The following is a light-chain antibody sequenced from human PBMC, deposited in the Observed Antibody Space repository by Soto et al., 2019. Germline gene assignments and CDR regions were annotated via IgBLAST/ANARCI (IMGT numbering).Light chain of an antibody. J-gene: IGLJ1*01. CDR1: NIGSRS. Sequence: SYELTQPPSVSVAPGQTATITCGGNNIGSRSVHWYQQKPGQAPVLVMYDDNDRPSGIPDRFSGSNSGNTATLTISRVEAGDEGHFYCQLGDTNSDHYVFGPGTKVTVL. CDR2: DDN. CDR3: QLGDTNSDHYV. V-gene: IGLV3-21*02.